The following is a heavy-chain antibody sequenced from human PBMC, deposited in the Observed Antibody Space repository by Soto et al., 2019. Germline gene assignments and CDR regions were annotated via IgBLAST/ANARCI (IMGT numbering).Heavy chain of an antibody. D-gene: IGHD1-1*01. V-gene: IGHV3-21*01. CDR3: ARVYNLVKYYFDY. J-gene: IGHJ4*02. CDR2: ISSSSSYI. CDR1: GFTFSSHS. Sequence: EVQLVESGGGLVKPGGSLRLSCAASGFTFSSHSMNWVRQAPGKGLEWVSSISSSSSYIYYADSVKGRFTISRDNAKNSLELQMNSLSAEAMALYFCARVYNLVKYYFDYWGQGTLVTVSS.